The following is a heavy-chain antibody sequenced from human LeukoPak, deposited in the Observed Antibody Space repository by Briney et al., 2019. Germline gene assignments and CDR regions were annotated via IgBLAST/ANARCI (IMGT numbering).Heavy chain of an antibody. D-gene: IGHD5-24*01. CDR3: ARDRVMGTRYYHYGMDG. CDR2: IYSGGST. J-gene: IGHJ6*02. Sequence: GGSLRLSCAASRFTVSSNYMSWVRQAPGKGLEWVSVIYSGGSTYYADSVKGRFTISRDNSKNTLYLQMNSLRAEATAVYYCARDRVMGTRYYHYGMDGWGQGATGTVSS. CDR1: RFTVSSNY. V-gene: IGHV3-66*01.